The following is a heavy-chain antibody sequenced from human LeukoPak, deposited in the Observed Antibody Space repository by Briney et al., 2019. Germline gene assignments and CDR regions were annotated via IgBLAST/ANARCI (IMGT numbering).Heavy chain of an antibody. CDR3: ARPVYDILTGLSYFDY. J-gene: IGHJ4*02. Sequence: GESLKISCKGSGYSFTSYWIGWVRQMPGKGLEWMGIIYPGDSDTRYSPSFQGQVTISADKSISTAYLQWSSLKASDTAMYYCARPVYDILTGLSYFDYWGQGTLVTVSS. CDR1: GYSFTSYW. D-gene: IGHD3-9*01. V-gene: IGHV5-51*01. CDR2: IYPGDSDT.